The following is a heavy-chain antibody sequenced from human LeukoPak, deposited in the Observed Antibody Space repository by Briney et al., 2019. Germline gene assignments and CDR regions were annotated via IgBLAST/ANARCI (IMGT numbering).Heavy chain of an antibody. CDR1: GGSISSDNYY. CDR2: IYTSGST. D-gene: IGHD3-16*01. J-gene: IGHJ3*02. Sequence: SETLSLTCTVSGGSISSDNYYWSWIRQPAGKGLEWIGRIYTSGSTNYNPSLKSRVTISVDTSKNQFSLKLSSVTAADTAVYYCARGGVLFAAFDIWGQGTMVTVSS. V-gene: IGHV4-61*02. CDR3: ARGGVLFAAFDI.